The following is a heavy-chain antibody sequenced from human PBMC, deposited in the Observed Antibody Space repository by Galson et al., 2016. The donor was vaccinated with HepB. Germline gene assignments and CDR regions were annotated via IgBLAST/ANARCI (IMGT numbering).Heavy chain of an antibody. CDR3: ARASSSWGRGYFDY. CDR1: GFTFSSSA. CDR2: ISYDGSNK. D-gene: IGHD6-13*01. Sequence: SLRLSCAASGFTFSSSAMHWVRQAPGKGLEWVALISYDGSNKYYADSVKGRFTISRDNSKNTLYLQMNSLRAGDTAVYYCARASSSWGRGYFDYWGQGTLVTVSS. V-gene: IGHV3-30*04. J-gene: IGHJ4*02.